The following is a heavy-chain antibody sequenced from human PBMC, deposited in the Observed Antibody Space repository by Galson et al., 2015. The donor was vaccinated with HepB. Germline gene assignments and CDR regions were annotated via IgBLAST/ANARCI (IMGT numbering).Heavy chain of an antibody. CDR1: GFTFDDSA. Sequence: SLRLSCAASGFTFDDSAMHWVRQAPGMGLEWVSGINWNSRTIAYRDSVKGRFTIPRDNAKNSLYLQMNSLRPEDTAFYYCARDRALGVIVRGTQYFDSWGQGTLVTVSS. V-gene: IGHV3-9*01. CDR2: INWNSRTI. J-gene: IGHJ4*02. D-gene: IGHD3-22*01. CDR3: ARDRALGVIVRGTQYFDS.